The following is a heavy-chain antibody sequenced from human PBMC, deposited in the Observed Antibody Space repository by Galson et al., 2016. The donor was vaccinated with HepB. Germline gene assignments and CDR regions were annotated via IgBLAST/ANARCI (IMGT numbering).Heavy chain of an antibody. CDR2: IFHSGST. Sequence: SETLSLTCAVSGGSISGNNWWSWVRQPPGKRLEWIGEIFHSGSTNYNPSLKSRVIMSVDKSRNHVSLRLISVTAADTAMYYCASYLVQSWAESDAFDTWGLGTMVTVSS. J-gene: IGHJ3*02. D-gene: IGHD6-13*01. CDR1: GGSISGNNW. CDR3: ASYLVQSWAESDAFDT. V-gene: IGHV4-4*02.